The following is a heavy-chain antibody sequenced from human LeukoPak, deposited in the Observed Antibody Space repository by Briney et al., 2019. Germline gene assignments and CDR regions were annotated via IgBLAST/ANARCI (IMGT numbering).Heavy chain of an antibody. CDR1: GYTFTGYY. CDR3: ARVGSAENRWLQLGYYFYMDV. D-gene: IGHD5-24*01. V-gene: IGHV1-2*02. CDR2: INPNSGGT. J-gene: IGHJ6*03. Sequence: GASVKVSCKASGYTFTGYYMHWVRQAPGQGLEWMGWINPNSGGTNYAQKFQGRVTMTRATSISTTYMELSSLRSDDTAVYYCARVGSAENRWLQLGYYFYMDVWGKGTTVTISS.